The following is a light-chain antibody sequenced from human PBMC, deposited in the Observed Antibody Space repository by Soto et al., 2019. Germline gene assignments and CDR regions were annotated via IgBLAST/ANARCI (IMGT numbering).Light chain of an antibody. V-gene: IGKV1-8*01. CDR2: AAS. Sequence: AIRMTQSPSSFSASTGDRVTITCRASQGISSYLAWYQQKPGKAPKLLIYAASTLQSGVPSRFSGSGSGTDFTLTISWLQSEDFATYYCQQYYSYPLYTFGQGTKLEIK. CDR3: QQYYSYPLYT. CDR1: QGISSY. J-gene: IGKJ2*01.